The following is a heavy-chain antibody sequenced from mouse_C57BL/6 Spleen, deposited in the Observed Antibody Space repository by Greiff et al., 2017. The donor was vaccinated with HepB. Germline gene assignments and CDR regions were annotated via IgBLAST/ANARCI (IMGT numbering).Heavy chain of an antibody. Sequence: QVQLQQPGAELVKPGASVKMSCKASGYTFTSYWITWVKQRPGQGLEWIGDIYPGSGSTNYNEKFKSKATLTVDKSSSTADMQLSSLTSEDSAVYYCAITTVVAPDYWGQGTTLTVSS. V-gene: IGHV1-55*01. CDR2: IYPGSGST. J-gene: IGHJ2*01. CDR1: GYTFTSYW. D-gene: IGHD1-1*01. CDR3: AITTVVAPDY.